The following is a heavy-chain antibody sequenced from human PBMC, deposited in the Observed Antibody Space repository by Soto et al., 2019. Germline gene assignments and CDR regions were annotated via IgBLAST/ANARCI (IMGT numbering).Heavy chain of an antibody. Sequence: QVQLVQSGAEVKKPGASVKVSCKASGYIFNNYVINWVRQAPGEGLEWMGWVNGYNENTIYVQKYQGRVTMTTDVSTSTAYMELRSRTSNDTAVYYCARDLIYGSGRNDAFDIWGQGTMVTVSS. D-gene: IGHD3-10*01. V-gene: IGHV1-18*01. J-gene: IGHJ3*02. CDR2: VNGYNENT. CDR3: ARDLIYGSGRNDAFDI. CDR1: GYIFNNYV.